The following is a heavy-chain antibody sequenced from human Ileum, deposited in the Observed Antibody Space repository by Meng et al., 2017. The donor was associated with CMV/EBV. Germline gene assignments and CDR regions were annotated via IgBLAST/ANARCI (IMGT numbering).Heavy chain of an antibody. CDR1: GFTFSDHY. V-gene: IGHV3-11*01. CDR3: AKMKFRYRSEGPPFSDY. Sequence: GESLKIPCAASGFTFSDHYLIWIRPAPGKGLEWVSYISSSLSSTSYTDPVKGRFTITRDNGKKSVYLQMNSLRPDDTAGYYCAKMKFRYRSEGPPFSDYWGQGTLVTVSS. CDR2: ISSSLSST. J-gene: IGHJ4*02. D-gene: IGHD3-10*01.